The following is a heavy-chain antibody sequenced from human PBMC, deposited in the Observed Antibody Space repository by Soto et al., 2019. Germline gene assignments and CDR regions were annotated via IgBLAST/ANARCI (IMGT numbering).Heavy chain of an antibody. CDR3: TTGGCSGGSCYYPYYYYYMDV. CDR2: IKSKTDGGTT. D-gene: IGHD2-15*01. CDR1: GFTFSNAW. Sequence: PGGSLRLSCAASGFTFSNAWMSWVRQAPGKGLEWVGRIKSKTDGGTTDYAAPVKGRFTISRDDSKNTLYLQMNSLKTEDTAVYYCTTGGCSGGSCYYPYYYYYMDVWGKGTTVTVSS. V-gene: IGHV3-15*01. J-gene: IGHJ6*03.